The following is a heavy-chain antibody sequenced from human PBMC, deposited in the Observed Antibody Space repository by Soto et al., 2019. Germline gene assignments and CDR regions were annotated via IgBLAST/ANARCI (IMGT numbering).Heavy chain of an antibody. CDR3: ARTSRFDC. CDR1: SEALRGCY. Sequence: PSETLWRTCAVYSEALRGCYGSWIRQPPGKGLEWIGEINHSGSTNYNPSLKSRVTMSVDTSKNQFSLKLSSVTAADTAVYYCARTSRFDCWGQGTLVTVSS. D-gene: IGHD6-6*01. V-gene: IGHV4-34*01. J-gene: IGHJ4*02. CDR2: INHSGST.